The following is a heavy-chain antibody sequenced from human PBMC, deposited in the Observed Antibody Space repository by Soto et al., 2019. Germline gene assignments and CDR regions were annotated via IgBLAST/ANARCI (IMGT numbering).Heavy chain of an antibody. CDR1: GFTFSSYA. CDR3: AKGWIMITFGGVIPFDY. CDR2: ISGSGGST. D-gene: IGHD3-16*02. V-gene: IGHV3-23*01. Sequence: GGSLRLSCAASGFTFSSYAMSWVRQAPGKGLEWVSAISGSGGSTYYADSVKGRFTISRDNSKNTLYLQMNSLRAEDTAVYYCAKGWIMITFGGVIPFDYWGQGTLVTVSS. J-gene: IGHJ4*02.